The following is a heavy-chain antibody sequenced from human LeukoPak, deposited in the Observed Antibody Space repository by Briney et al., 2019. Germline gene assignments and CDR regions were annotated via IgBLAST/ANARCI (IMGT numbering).Heavy chain of an antibody. Sequence: GGSLRLSCAASGFTFSSYSMNWVRQAPGKGLEWVSSISSGSSYIYYADSVKGRFTISRDNAKNSLYLQMNSLRAEDTAVYYCARDGEYSSSSRVYYFDYWGQGTLVTVSS. J-gene: IGHJ4*02. D-gene: IGHD6-6*01. CDR1: GFTFSSYS. CDR2: ISSGSSYI. CDR3: ARDGEYSSSSRVYYFDY. V-gene: IGHV3-21*01.